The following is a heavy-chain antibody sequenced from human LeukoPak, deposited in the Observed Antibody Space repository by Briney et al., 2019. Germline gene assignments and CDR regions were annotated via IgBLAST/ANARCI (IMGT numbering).Heavy chain of an antibody. J-gene: IGHJ5*02. D-gene: IGHD1-1*01. CDR1: GFTFSSYA. CDR3: GKDKTTYNWWEVIGS. Sequence: PGGSLRLSCVASGFTFSSYAMTWVRQAPGKGLEWVALITHTGGDSYYADSVKGRFAISRDNSKNTLYLEMNDLRAEDTALYFCGKDKTTYNWWEVIGSWGQGALVTVSS. V-gene: IGHV3-23*01. CDR2: ITHTGGDS.